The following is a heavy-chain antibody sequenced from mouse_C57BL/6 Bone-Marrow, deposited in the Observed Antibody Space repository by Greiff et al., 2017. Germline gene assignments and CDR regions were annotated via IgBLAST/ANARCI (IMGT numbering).Heavy chain of an antibody. J-gene: IGHJ3*01. CDR2: INPGSGGT. CDR3: ARSTGYYGNSPWFAY. V-gene: IGHV1-54*01. D-gene: IGHD1-1*01. CDR1: GYAFTTYL. Sequence: VQLQQSGAELVRPGTSVKVSCKASGYAFTTYLIEWVKQRPGQGLEWIGVINPGSGGTTYNEKFKGKATLTADKSSSTAYMQLSSLTSEDSAVYFCARSTGYYGNSPWFAYWGQGTLVTVSA.